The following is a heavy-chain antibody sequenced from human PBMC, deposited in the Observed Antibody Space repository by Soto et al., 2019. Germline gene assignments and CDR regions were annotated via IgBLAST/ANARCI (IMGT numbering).Heavy chain of an antibody. J-gene: IGHJ6*02. CDR3: ARRLGYCSGGSCYNYGMDV. Sequence: SETLSLTCTVSGGSISSSSYYWGWIRQPPGKGLEWIGSIYYSGSTYYNPSLKSRVTISVDTSKNQFSLKLSSVTAADTAVYYCARRLGYCSGGSCYNYGMDVWGQGTTVT. D-gene: IGHD2-15*01. V-gene: IGHV4-39*01. CDR1: GGSISSSSYY. CDR2: IYYSGST.